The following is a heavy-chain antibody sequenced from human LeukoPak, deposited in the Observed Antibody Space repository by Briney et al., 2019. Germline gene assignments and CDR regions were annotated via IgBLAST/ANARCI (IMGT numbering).Heavy chain of an antibody. Sequence: ASVKVSCKASGYTFTGYYMHWVRQAPGQGLEWMGRINPNSGGTNYAQKFQGRVTMTRDTSISTAYMALSRLRSDDTAVYYCWTYYYDSSGYGTFDYWGQGTLVTVSS. CDR2: INPNSGGT. CDR1: GYTFTGYY. J-gene: IGHJ4*02. V-gene: IGHV1-2*06. D-gene: IGHD3-22*01. CDR3: WTYYYDSSGYGTFDY.